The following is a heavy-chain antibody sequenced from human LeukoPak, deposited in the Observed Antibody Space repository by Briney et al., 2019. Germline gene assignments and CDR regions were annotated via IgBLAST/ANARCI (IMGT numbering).Heavy chain of an antibody. J-gene: IGHJ3*02. Sequence: SVKVSCKASGGTFSSYAISWVRQAPGQGLEWMGGIIPIFGTANHAQKFQGRVTITTDESTSTAYMELSSLRSEDTAVYYCARDGYNTDNAFDIWGQGTMVTVSS. V-gene: IGHV1-69*05. D-gene: IGHD5-24*01. CDR1: GGTFSSYA. CDR3: ARDGYNTDNAFDI. CDR2: IIPIFGTA.